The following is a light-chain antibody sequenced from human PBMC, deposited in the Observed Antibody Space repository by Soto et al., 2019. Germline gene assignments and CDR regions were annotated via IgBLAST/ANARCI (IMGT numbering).Light chain of an antibody. Sequence: EIVLTQSPSTLSLSPGGRATLSCRASQSVSSYLAWYQQKPGQAPRLLMYEASTRATGIPARFSGGGSGTDFTLTISSLEPEDFAVYYCQQRSDWPWTCGQGTKVDIK. J-gene: IGKJ1*01. CDR2: EAS. CDR1: QSVSSY. CDR3: QQRSDWPWT. V-gene: IGKV3-11*01.